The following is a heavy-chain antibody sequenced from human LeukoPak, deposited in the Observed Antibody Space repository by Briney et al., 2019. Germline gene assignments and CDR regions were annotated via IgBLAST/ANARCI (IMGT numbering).Heavy chain of an antibody. D-gene: IGHD1-20*01. J-gene: IGHJ2*01. Sequence: GASVKVSCKASGYTFTSYYMHWVRQAPGQGLEWMGIINPSGGSTRYAQKFQGRVTMTRDTSTRTVYMELSSLRSEDTAVYYCARGTSPPSLTYWYFDLWGRGTLVTVSS. CDR3: ARGTSPPSLTYWYFDL. CDR2: INPSGGST. CDR1: GYTFTSYY. V-gene: IGHV1-46*01.